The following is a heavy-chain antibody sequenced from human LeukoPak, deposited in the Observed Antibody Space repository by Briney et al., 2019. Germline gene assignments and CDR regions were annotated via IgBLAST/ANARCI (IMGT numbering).Heavy chain of an antibody. CDR1: GGSISSYY. CDR3: ARLPDGYFYYYYMDV. CDR2: IYYSGST. J-gene: IGHJ6*03. Sequence: QSSETLSLTCTVSGGSISSYYWGWIRQPPGRGLEWIGSIYYSGSTYHNPSLKSRVTISIDTSKNQFSLKLSSVTAADTAVYYCARLPDGYFYYYYMDVWGKGTTVTISS. D-gene: IGHD5-24*01. V-gene: IGHV4-39*01.